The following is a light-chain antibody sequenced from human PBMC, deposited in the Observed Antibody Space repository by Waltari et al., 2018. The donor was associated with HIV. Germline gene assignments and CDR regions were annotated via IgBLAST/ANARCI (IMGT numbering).Light chain of an antibody. V-gene: IGKV3-15*01. J-gene: IGKJ1*01. Sequence: EIVMTQSPATLSVSPGQRVTLSCRASQAVRSNVAWYQQKPGPSPMTLIFAASTRATGVPARFSGNGFGTDFTLSITNLQSEDFAVYHCQQYVEWPLTFGQGTKLEV. CDR1: QAVRSN. CDR3: QQYVEWPLT. CDR2: AAS.